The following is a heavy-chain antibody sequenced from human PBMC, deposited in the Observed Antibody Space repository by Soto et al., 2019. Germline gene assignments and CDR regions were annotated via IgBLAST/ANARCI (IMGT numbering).Heavy chain of an antibody. Sequence: QVQLVQSGAEVKKSGASVKVSCKPSGYSFSDYFIQWVRQAPGQGLEWVAWINPKTAATNYAKKFQGRVSMTWDTSSTTAYMELTSLRPDDTAVYYCARIKWGLNYYNGMDVWGQGTTGHRLL. J-gene: IGHJ6*02. D-gene: IGHD1-26*01. CDR1: GYSFSDYF. V-gene: IGHV1-2*02. CDR2: INPKTAAT. CDR3: ARIKWGLNYYNGMDV.